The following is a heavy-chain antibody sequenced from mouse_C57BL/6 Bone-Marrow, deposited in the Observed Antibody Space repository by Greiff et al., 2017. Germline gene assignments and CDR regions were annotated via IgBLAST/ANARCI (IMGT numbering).Heavy chain of an antibody. D-gene: IGHD1-1*01. CDR3: TTLLHGSSSEGFAY. V-gene: IGHV14-4*01. CDR1: GFNIKDDY. Sequence: VQLKESGAELVRPGASVKLSCTASGFNIKDDYMHWVKQRPGQGLEWIGWIDPENGDTEYASKFQGKATITADTSSNTAYLQLSSLTSEDTAVYYCTTLLHGSSSEGFAYWGQGTLVTVSA. CDR2: IDPENGDT. J-gene: IGHJ3*01.